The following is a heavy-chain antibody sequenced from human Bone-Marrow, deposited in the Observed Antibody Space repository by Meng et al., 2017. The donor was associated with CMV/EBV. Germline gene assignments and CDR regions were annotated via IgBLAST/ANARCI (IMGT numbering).Heavy chain of an antibody. Sequence: SETLSLTCTVSGGSISSSSYYWGWIRQPPGKGLEWIGSIYYSGSTYYNPSLKSRVTISVDTSKNQFSLKLSSVTAADTAVYYCAREDTAMVIYHGMDVWCQGTTVTSP. CDR1: GGSISSSSYY. V-gene: IGHV4-39*07. CDR3: AREDTAMVIYHGMDV. J-gene: IGHJ6*02. CDR2: IYYSGST. D-gene: IGHD5-18*01.